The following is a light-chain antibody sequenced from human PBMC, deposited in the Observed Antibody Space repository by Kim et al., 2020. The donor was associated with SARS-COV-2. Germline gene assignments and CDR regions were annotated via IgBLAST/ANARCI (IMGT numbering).Light chain of an antibody. Sequence: PRERATPPCRASQSVSSSYLAWYQQKPAQAPRLLIYGASSRATGIPDRFSGSGSGTDFTLTISRLEPEDFAVYYCQQYGSSPGTFGQGTKVDIK. CDR2: GAS. CDR1: QSVSSSY. CDR3: QQYGSSPGT. V-gene: IGKV3-20*01. J-gene: IGKJ1*01.